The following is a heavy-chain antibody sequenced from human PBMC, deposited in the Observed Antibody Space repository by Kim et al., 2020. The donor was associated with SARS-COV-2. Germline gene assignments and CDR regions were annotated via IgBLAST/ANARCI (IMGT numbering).Heavy chain of an antibody. CDR3: ARGTIAAAGPLGDY. D-gene: IGHD6-13*01. Sequence: SETLSLTCTVSGGSISSYYRSWIRQPPGKGLEWIGYIYYSGSTNYNPSLKSRVTISVDTSKNQFSLKLSSVTAADTAVYYCARGTIAAAGPLGDYWGQGTLVTVSS. J-gene: IGHJ4*02. CDR1: GGSISSYY. CDR2: IYYSGST. V-gene: IGHV4-59*13.